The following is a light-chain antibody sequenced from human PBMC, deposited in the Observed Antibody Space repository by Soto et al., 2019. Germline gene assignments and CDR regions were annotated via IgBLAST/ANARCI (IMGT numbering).Light chain of an antibody. Sequence: DIQMTQSPSTLSASVGDRVTITCRASESIRTWLAWYQHKPGKAPKFLIYDASTLESGVPSRFSGSGSGTEFTLTISSLQPDDFATYYCQQYMSYSFGQGTRWIS. J-gene: IGKJ1*01. V-gene: IGKV1-5*01. CDR1: ESIRTW. CDR2: DAS. CDR3: QQYMSYS.